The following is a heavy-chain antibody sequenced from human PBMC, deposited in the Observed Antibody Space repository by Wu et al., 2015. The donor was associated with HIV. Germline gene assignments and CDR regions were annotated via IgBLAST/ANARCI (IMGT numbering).Heavy chain of an antibody. V-gene: IGHV1-18*01. CDR2: ISAYNGNT. J-gene: IGHJ6*02. CDR1: GYNFPSYG. Sequence: QVLLVQSGIEMKKPGASVRVSCKASGYNFPSYGITWVRQAPGQGLEWMGWISAYNGNTNYAQKFRDRVTMTTDTATSTAYMELRSLRSDDTAVYYCVRGTETDTVGYYYYTLDVWATGPRSP. D-gene: IGHD4-17*01. CDR3: VRGTETDTVGYYYYTLDV.